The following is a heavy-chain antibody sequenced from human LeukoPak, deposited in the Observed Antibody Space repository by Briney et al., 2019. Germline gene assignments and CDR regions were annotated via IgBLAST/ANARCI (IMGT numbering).Heavy chain of an antibody. CDR3: ARTPRANLEWLPSFDY. J-gene: IGHJ4*02. CDR1: GFTVSSNY. D-gene: IGHD3-3*01. CDR2: IYSNNTT. V-gene: IGHV3-53*01. Sequence: PGGSLRLSCAASGFTVSSNYMTWVRQAPGKGLEWVSVIYSNNTTFYADSVKGRFTISRDKSKNTLYLQMNSLRAEDTAVYYCARTPRANLEWLPSFDYWGQGTLVTVSS.